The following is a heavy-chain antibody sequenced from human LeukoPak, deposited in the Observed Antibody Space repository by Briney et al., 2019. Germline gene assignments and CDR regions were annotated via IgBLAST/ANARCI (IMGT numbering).Heavy chain of an antibody. CDR3: AKDGYYYDSSGYYGFDQ. CDR1: GFTFSSYA. Sequence: GGSLRLSCAASGFTFSSYAMSWVRQAPGKGLEWVSAISGSGGSTYYADSVKGRLTISRDNSKNTLYLQMNSLRAEDTAVYYCAKDGYYYDSSGYYGFDQWGQGTLVTVSS. V-gene: IGHV3-23*01. D-gene: IGHD3-22*01. CDR2: ISGSGGST. J-gene: IGHJ4*02.